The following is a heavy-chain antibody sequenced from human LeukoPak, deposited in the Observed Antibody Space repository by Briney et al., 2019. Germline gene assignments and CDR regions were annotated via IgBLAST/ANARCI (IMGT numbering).Heavy chain of an antibody. CDR2: MYYSGST. D-gene: IGHD5-24*01. CDR3: ARHGRMGTINPSY. J-gene: IGHJ4*02. Sequence: SETLSLTCTVSGGSISNSSYYWGWIRQPPGKGLEWIGSMYYSGSTYYNPSLKSRATISVDTSKNQFSLKLSSVTAADTAVYYRARHGRMGTINPSYWGQGTLVTVSS. V-gene: IGHV4-39*01. CDR1: GGSISNSSYY.